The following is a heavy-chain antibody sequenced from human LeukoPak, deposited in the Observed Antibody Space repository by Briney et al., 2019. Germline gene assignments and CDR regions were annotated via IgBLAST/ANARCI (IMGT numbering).Heavy chain of an antibody. CDR3: ARGYSSSWPRTAFDP. V-gene: IGHV1-2*02. CDR2: INPNSGGT. CDR1: GYTFTGYY. D-gene: IGHD6-13*01. Sequence: ASVKVSCKASGYTFTGYYMHWVRQAPGQGLEWMGWINPNSGGTNYAQKFQGRVTMTRDTSISTAYMELSRLRSDDTAVYYCARGYSSSWPRTAFDPWGQGTLVTVSS. J-gene: IGHJ5*02.